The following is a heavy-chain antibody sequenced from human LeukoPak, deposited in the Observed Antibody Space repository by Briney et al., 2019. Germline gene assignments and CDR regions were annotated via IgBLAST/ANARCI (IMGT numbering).Heavy chain of an antibody. CDR1: GYTFTSYD. CDR2: MNPNSGNT. J-gene: IGHJ5*02. CDR3: ARMSYYDSSGDNWFDP. V-gene: IGHV1-8*01. Sequence: GASVKVSCKASGYTFTSYDINWERQATGQGLEWMGWMNPNSGNTGYAQKFQGRVTMTRDTSISTAYMELSSLRSEDTAVYYCARMSYYDSSGDNWFDPWGQGTLVTVSS. D-gene: IGHD3-22*01.